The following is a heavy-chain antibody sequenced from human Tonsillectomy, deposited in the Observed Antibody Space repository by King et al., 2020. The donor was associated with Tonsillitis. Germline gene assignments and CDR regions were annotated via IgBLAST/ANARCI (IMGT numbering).Heavy chain of an antibody. CDR3: AKHEGGVFDP. J-gene: IGHJ5*02. CDR2: IYYSGNT. V-gene: IGHV4-31*03. D-gene: IGHD2-15*01. CDR1: GGSISGGAYY. Sequence: VQLQESGPGLVKPSQILSLTCTVSGGSISGGAYYWSWIRQYPGKGLEWIGSIYYSGNTYYNPSLKSRLTISVDTSENQFSLKLRSVTAADTAVYYCAKHEGGVFDPWGQGTLVTVSS.